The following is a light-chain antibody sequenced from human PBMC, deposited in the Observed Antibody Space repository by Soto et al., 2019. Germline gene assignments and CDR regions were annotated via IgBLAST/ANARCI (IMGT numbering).Light chain of an antibody. Sequence: EIVLTQSPATLSLSPGARATLSCRASQSVGANLAWYQQKPGQAPRLLIWDASSRATGIPARFSGSGSGTEFTLTISSLQSEDFAVYYCQQYNNWPRTFGQGTKVYIK. J-gene: IGKJ1*01. CDR1: QSVGAN. V-gene: IGKV3D-15*01. CDR2: DAS. CDR3: QQYNNWPRT.